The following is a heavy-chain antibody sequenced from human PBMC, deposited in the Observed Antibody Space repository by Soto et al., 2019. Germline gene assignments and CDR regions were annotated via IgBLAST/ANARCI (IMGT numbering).Heavy chain of an antibody. Sequence: PSETLCLTCTVSGGSIGSYYWSWIRQPPGKGLEWIGYIYYSGSTNYNPSLKSRVTISVDTSKNQFSLKLSSVTAADTAVYYCARGDPLLWFGEKVYYGMDVWGQGTTVTVSS. D-gene: IGHD3-10*01. CDR1: GGSIGSYY. CDR2: IYYSGST. V-gene: IGHV4-59*01. J-gene: IGHJ6*02. CDR3: ARGDPLLWFGEKVYYGMDV.